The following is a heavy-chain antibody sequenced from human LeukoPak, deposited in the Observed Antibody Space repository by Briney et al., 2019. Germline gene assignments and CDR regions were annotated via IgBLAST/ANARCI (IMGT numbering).Heavy chain of an antibody. V-gene: IGHV4-61*01. CDR3: ATDYSNFYGMDV. J-gene: IGHJ6*02. D-gene: IGHD4-11*01. Sequence: PSETLSLTCTVSGGSVNSGSYFWSWIRQPPGKGLEWIGYIQNSARTNYNPSLESRVTISVDSSKDQFSLRLSSVTAADTAVYYCATDYSNFYGMDVWGQGTTDTVSS. CDR1: GGSVNSGSYF. CDR2: IQNSART.